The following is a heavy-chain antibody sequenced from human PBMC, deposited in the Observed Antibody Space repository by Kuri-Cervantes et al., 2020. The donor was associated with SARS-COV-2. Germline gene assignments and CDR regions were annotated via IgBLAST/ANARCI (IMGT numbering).Heavy chain of an antibody. CDR1: GFIFSGYC. Sequence: GGSLRLSCAASGFIFSGYCMTWVRQSPGKGLEWVDNIKQDGSEEYYVDSVKGRFTIAKDNSKNSLYLQMNSLRAEDKAVYYCAREDSGTNDAFDFWGQGATVTVSS. J-gene: IGHJ3*01. CDR3: AREDSGTNDAFDF. V-gene: IGHV3-7*03. D-gene: IGHD3-10*01. CDR2: IKQDGSEE.